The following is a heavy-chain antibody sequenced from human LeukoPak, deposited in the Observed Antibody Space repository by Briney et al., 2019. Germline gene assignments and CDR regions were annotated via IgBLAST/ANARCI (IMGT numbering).Heavy chain of an antibody. Sequence: SETLSLTCAVYGGSFSGNYWSWIRQPPGKGLEWIGEISHSGSTNYNPSLKSRVTILVDTSKNQFSLNLSSVTAADTAVYYCARTRFLEWLSTPFDPWGQGTLVTVSS. V-gene: IGHV4-34*01. CDR1: GGSFSGNY. CDR3: ARTRFLEWLSTPFDP. D-gene: IGHD3-3*01. CDR2: ISHSGST. J-gene: IGHJ5*02.